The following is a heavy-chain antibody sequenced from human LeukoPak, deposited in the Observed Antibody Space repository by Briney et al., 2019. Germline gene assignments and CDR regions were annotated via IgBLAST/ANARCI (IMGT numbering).Heavy chain of an antibody. CDR3: ARVAPRITMIVVVTPNWFDP. V-gene: IGHV1-18*01. J-gene: IGHJ5*02. CDR1: GYTFTSYG. Sequence: ASVTVSCKASGYTFTSYGISWVRQAPGQGLEWMGWISAYNGNTNYAQKLQGRVTMTTDTSTSTAYMELRSLRSDDTAVYYCARVAPRITMIVVVTPNWFDPWGQGTLVTVSS. D-gene: IGHD3-22*01. CDR2: ISAYNGNT.